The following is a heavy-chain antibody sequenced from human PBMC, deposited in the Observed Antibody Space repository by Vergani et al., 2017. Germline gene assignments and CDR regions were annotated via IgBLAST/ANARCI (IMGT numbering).Heavy chain of an antibody. CDR2: IYYSGRT. D-gene: IGHD3-3*01. CDR1: GGSFSGYY. V-gene: IGHV4-34*11. CDR3: ARAKLRFLEWSPPNWFDP. Sequence: QVQLQQWGAGLLKPSETLSLTCAVYGGSFSGYYWSWIRQPPGKGLEWIGYIYYSGRTNYNPSLKSRVTISVDTSKNQFSLKLSSVTAADTAVYYCARAKLRFLEWSPPNWFDPWGQGTLVTVSS. J-gene: IGHJ5*02.